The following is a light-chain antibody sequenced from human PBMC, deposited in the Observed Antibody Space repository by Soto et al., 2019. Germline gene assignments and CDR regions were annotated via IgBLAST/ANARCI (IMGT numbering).Light chain of an antibody. CDR3: QQYKNWPLT. Sequence: EIVMTQSPATLSVSPGESATLSCRASQSVSSNLAWYQQKPGQTPRLLIHGASTRATRIPGRFSGSGSGTEFTLTISSLQSVDFGVYYCQQYKNWPLTFGGGTKVDIK. J-gene: IGKJ4*01. CDR2: GAS. CDR1: QSVSSN. V-gene: IGKV3D-15*01.